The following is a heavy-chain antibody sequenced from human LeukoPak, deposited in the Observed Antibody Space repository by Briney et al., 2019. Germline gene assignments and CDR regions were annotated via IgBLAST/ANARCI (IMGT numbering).Heavy chain of an antibody. J-gene: IGHJ6*02. Sequence: GGSLRLSCAASGFTFSSYGMHWVRQAPGKGLEWVAVIWYDGSNKYYADSVKGRFTISRDNSKNTLYLQMNSLRAEDTAVYYCASPRIAAAGTTYYYYYGMDVWGQGTTVTVSS. CDR2: IWYDGSNK. V-gene: IGHV3-33*01. D-gene: IGHD6-13*01. CDR3: ASPRIAAAGTTYYYYYGMDV. CDR1: GFTFSSYG.